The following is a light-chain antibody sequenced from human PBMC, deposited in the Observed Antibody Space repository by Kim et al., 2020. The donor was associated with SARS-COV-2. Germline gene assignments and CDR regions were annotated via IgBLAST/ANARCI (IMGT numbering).Light chain of an antibody. Sequence: LGQTVRSTYQGASLRNSYAGVYQQKPGQAALLVMYEENNRPSGIPGRFSGSSAGDTASLTITGTQAEDEAVYYCHARISLTIQYVFGTGTKVTVL. CDR1: SLRNSY. CDR3: HARISLTIQYV. CDR2: EEN. J-gene: IGLJ1*01. V-gene: IGLV3-19*01.